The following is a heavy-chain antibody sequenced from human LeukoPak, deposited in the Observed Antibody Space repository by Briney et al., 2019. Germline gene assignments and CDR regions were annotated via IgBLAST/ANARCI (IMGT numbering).Heavy chain of an antibody. J-gene: IGHJ3*02. CDR3: ASLVGVARGAFDI. CDR1: GFIVSSNY. D-gene: IGHD1-26*01. Sequence: GGSLRLSCTASGFIVSSNYMSWVRQAPGKGLEWVSIIYSGGSTNYADSVKGRFTISRDKSKNTLSLQMNSLRAEDTAVYYCASLVGVARGAFDIWGQGTMVTVSS. CDR2: IYSGGST. V-gene: IGHV3-66*01.